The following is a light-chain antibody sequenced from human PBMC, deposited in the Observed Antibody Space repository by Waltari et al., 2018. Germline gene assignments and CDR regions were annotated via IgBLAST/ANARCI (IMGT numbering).Light chain of an antibody. Sequence: QSLIHNDGNTYLNWFQQRPGQSPRRLIYEVSKRESGVPDRFSGSGSGTDFTLKISRVEAEDVGFYYCMQSTQWPRTFGQGTKVEIK. CDR2: EVS. CDR1: QSLIHNDGNTY. CDR3: MQSTQWPRT. V-gene: IGKV2-30*02. J-gene: IGKJ1*01.